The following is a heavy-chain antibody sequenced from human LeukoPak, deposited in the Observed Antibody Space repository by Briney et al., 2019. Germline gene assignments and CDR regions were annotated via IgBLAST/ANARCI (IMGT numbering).Heavy chain of an antibody. CDR1: GFTFSSYG. D-gene: IGHD3-3*01. CDR3: AKDFWSMVGYMDV. V-gene: IGHV3-23*01. Sequence: GGTLRLSCAASGFTFSSYGMSWVRQAPGEGLEWVSAISGSGGSTYYADSVKGRFTISRDNSKNTLYLQMNSLRAEDTAVYYCAKDFWSMVGYMDVWGQGTTVSVSS. J-gene: IGHJ6*02. CDR2: ISGSGGST.